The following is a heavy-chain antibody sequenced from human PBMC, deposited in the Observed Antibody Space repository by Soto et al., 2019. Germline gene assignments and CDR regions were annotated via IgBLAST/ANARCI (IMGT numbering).Heavy chain of an antibody. J-gene: IGHJ4*02. CDR1: GGSISSGGYY. V-gene: IGHV4-31*03. CDR2: IYYSGST. Sequence: PSETLSLTCTVSGGSISSGGYYWSWIRQHPGKGLEWIGYIYYSGSTYYNPSLKSRITISVDTSKNQFSLKLSSVTAADTAVYYCARERDLANSGFGYWGQGTLVTVSS. D-gene: IGHD7-27*01. CDR3: ARERDLANSGFGY.